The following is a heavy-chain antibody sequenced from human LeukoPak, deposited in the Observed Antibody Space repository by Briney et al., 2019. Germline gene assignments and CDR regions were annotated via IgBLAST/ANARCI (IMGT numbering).Heavy chain of an antibody. CDR1: GFTFSSYS. Sequence: GGSLRLSCAPSGFTFSSYSMNCVRHAPGKTLEWVSSISNSSSYIYYADSVKHLFTISRDNPNNSMYMQMNNVRAEDKGVYYCARFEFGSGSYYFRDAFDIWGQGTMVTVSS. D-gene: IGHD3-10*01. V-gene: IGHV3-21*01. J-gene: IGHJ3*02. CDR2: ISNSSSYI. CDR3: ARFEFGSGSYYFRDAFDI.